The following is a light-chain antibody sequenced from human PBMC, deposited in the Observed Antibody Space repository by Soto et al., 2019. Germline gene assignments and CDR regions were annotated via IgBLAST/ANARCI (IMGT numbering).Light chain of an antibody. J-gene: IGLJ1*01. V-gene: IGLV2-23*02. CDR2: EVT. CDR1: TSDVGI. Sequence: ALTQPASVSGSPGQSITTSCSGTTSDVGIVSWYQHHPGKAPKLMIHEVTKRPSGVSDRFSGSKSGNSASLTISGLQAEDEADYFCCSFGGSGYVFGTGTKVTVL. CDR3: CSFGGSGYV.